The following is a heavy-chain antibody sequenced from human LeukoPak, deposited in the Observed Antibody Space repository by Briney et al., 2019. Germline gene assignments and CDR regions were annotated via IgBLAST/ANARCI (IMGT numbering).Heavy chain of an antibody. CDR3: ARQVPRDGYDDY. J-gene: IGHJ4*02. V-gene: IGHV4-59*08. Sequence: SATLSLTCTVSGGSIGNFYWSWIRPPPGKGLEWIGYIFSSGTTNYNPSLESRVTISVDTSKKQFSLNLSSVTAADTAMYFCARQVPRDGYDDYWGQGTLVTVSP. D-gene: IGHD5-24*01. CDR1: GGSIGNFY. CDR2: IFSSGTT.